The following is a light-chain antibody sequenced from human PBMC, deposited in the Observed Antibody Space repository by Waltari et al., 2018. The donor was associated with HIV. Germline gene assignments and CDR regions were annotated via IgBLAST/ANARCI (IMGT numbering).Light chain of an antibody. V-gene: IGKV3-15*01. CDR2: GAS. J-gene: IGKJ4*01. CDR1: QSVSRN. Sequence: DIVMMQSPGTLSLPPGESATLPCRASQSVSRNLAWYQQKPGQPPRLLIYGASTRATGIPARFSGTGSGTEFTLTISSLQSEDFAVYYCQQYNIWPPLTFGGGTKVEMK. CDR3: QQYNIWPPLT.